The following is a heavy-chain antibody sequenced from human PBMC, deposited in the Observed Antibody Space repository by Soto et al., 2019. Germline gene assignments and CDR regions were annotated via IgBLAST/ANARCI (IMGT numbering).Heavy chain of an antibody. CDR2: ISYDGSNK. J-gene: IGHJ6*02. CDR1: GFTFSSYG. CDR3: AKARKPVYDFWSPRPSGYYGMDV. D-gene: IGHD3-3*01. Sequence: GGSLRLSCAASGFTFSSYGMHWVRQAPGKGLEWVAVISYDGSNKYYADSVKGRFTISRDNSKNTLYLQMNSLRAEDTAVYYCAKARKPVYDFWSPRPSGYYGMDVWGQGTTVTVSS. V-gene: IGHV3-30*18.